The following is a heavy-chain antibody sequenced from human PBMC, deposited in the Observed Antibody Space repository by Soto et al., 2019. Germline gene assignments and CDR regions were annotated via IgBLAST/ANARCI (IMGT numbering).Heavy chain of an antibody. CDR3: ARYSGSYWHYLDF. CDR1: GYSFSSRW. CDR2: ICPGASDA. V-gene: IGHV5-51*01. D-gene: IGHD1-26*01. Sequence: GESLKIFCKGSGYSFSSRWVAWVRQMPEKGLECIGTICPGASDAKYGSAFLGNATISANTSVSTDYLQWRSLEATNNSIYYCARYSGSYWHYLDFWGQGTLVTVSS. J-gene: IGHJ4*02.